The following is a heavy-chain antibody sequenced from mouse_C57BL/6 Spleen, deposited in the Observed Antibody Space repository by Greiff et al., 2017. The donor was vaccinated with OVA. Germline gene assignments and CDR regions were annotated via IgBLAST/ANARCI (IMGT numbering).Heavy chain of an antibody. J-gene: IGHJ1*03. V-gene: IGHV2-2*01. D-gene: IGHD4-1*02. CDR1: GFSLTSYG. CDR2: IWSGGST. Sequence: QVQLKESGPGLVQPSQSLSITCTVSGFSLTSYGVHWVRQSPGKGLEWLGVIWSGGSTDYNAAFISRLSISKDNSKSQVFFKMNSLQADDTAIYYCARNPSQLGRGYFDVWGTGTTVTVSS. CDR3: ARNPSQLGRGYFDV.